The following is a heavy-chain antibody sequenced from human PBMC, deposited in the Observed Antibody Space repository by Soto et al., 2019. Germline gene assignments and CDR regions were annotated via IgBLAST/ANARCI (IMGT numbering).Heavy chain of an antibody. Sequence: QLQLQESGPGLVKPSETLSLTCTVSGGSISSSSYYWGWIRQPPGKGLEWIGSLYYIGSTYYNPSLKSRVTISVDTSENRFSLKLSSVTAADTGVYYCAREGSDDLQDGGSSWETYYYGMDVWGQGTTVTVSS. CDR2: LYYIGST. D-gene: IGHD6-13*01. CDR1: GGSISSSSYY. J-gene: IGHJ6*02. V-gene: IGHV4-39*02. CDR3: AREGSDDLQDGGSSWETYYYGMDV.